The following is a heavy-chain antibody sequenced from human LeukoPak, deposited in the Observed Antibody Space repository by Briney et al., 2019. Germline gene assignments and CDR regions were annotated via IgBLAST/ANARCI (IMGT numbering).Heavy chain of an antibody. Sequence: PGGSLRLSCAASGFTFSDYYMSWIRQAPGEGLEWVSYISSSGSTIYYADSVKGRFTISRDNAKNSLYLQMNSLRAEDTAVYYCARVSYYGSGSPLDYWGQGTLVTVSS. CDR3: ARVSYYGSGSPLDY. V-gene: IGHV3-11*01. CDR1: GFTFSDYY. CDR2: ISSSGSTI. J-gene: IGHJ4*02. D-gene: IGHD3-10*01.